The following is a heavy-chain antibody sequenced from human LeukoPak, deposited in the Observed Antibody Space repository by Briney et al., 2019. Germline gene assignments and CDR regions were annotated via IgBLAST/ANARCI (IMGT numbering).Heavy chain of an antibody. V-gene: IGHV1-8*03. J-gene: IGHJ4*02. CDR1: GYTFTSYD. Sequence: ASVKVSCKASGYTFTSYDINWVRQATGQGLEWVGWINRNSGNTGYAQKFQGRVTITRNTSISTAYMELSSLRSEDTAVYYCARDSRYARNDYWGQGTLVTVS. CDR2: INRNSGNT. D-gene: IGHD5-12*01. CDR3: ARDSRYARNDY.